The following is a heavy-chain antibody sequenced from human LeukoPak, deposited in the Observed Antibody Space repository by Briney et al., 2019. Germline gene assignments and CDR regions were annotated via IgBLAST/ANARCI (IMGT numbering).Heavy chain of an antibody. Sequence: SVKVSCKTSGGTFLSHTFSRVRQAPGHGLEWIGKITPVIETAKYAQKFQGRVTMTRNTSISTAYMDLSSLRSEDTAVYYCARAESFFHYWGQGTLVTVSS. CDR2: ITPVIETA. CDR1: GGTFLSHT. CDR3: ARAESFFHY. D-gene: IGHD3-10*01. J-gene: IGHJ4*02. V-gene: IGHV1-69*08.